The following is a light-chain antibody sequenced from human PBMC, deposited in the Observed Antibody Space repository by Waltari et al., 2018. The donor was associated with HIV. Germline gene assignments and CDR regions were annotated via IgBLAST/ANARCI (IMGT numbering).Light chain of an antibody. CDR2: VNSDGSH. J-gene: IGLJ3*02. CDR3: QTWENGPKV. V-gene: IGLV4-69*01. CDR1: SWPIRYD. Sequence: QLVLTQSPSASASLASSVTLTCTLRSWPIRYDIAWPQQQPEKGPRYLMKVNSDGSHNKGDGIPDRFSGSSSGAERYLTISSLQSDDEADYYCQTWENGPKVFGGGTKLTVV.